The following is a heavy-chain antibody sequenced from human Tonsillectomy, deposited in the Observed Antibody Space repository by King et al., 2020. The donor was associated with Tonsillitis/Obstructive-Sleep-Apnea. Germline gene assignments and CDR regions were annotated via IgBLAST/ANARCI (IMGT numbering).Heavy chain of an antibody. D-gene: IGHD3-9*01. J-gene: IGHJ4*02. CDR1: GGSFSAYY. Sequence: QVQLQQWGAGLLKPSETLSLTCAVYGGSFSAYYWSWIRQPPGKGLEWIGEINHSGSTKYNPSLKSRVIISLDTSKNQFSLKLSSVTAADTAVYYCARGDLLTGYYASTDFDDWGQGTLVTVSS. CDR3: ARGDLLTGYYASTDFDD. V-gene: IGHV4-34*01. CDR2: INHSGST.